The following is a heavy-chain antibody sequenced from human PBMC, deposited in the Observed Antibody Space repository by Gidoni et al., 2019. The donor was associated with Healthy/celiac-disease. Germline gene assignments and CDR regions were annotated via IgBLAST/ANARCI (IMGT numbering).Heavy chain of an antibody. CDR1: GGSISSYY. Sequence: QVQLQESGPGLVKPSETLSLTCTVPGGSISSYYWRWIRQPPGKGLEWSGYIYYSGSTNYNPSLKSRVTISVDTSKNQFSLKLSSVTAADTAVYYCARGELGTDAFDIWGQGTMVTVSS. J-gene: IGHJ3*02. D-gene: IGHD7-27*01. V-gene: IGHV4-59*08. CDR3: ARGELGTDAFDI. CDR2: IYYSGST.